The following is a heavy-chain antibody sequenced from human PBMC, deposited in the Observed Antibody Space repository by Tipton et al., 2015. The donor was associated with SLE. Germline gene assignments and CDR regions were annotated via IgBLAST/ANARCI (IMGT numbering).Heavy chain of an antibody. CDR3: ASGVEGGGLDY. CDR1: GYSISSGYY. D-gene: IGHD1-1*01. Sequence: LRLSCTVSGYSISSGYYWGWIRQPPGKGLEWIGSIYHSGSTYYNPSLKSRVTISVDTSKNQFSLKLSSVTAADTAVYYCASGVEGGGLDYWGQGTLVTVSS. J-gene: IGHJ4*02. V-gene: IGHV4-38-2*02. CDR2: IYHSGST.